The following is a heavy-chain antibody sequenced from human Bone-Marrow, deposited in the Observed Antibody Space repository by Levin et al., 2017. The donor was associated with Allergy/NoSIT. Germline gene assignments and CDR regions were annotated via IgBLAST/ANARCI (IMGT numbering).Heavy chain of an antibody. Sequence: GGSLRLSCAASGFTFSSYAMTWVRQAPGKGLEWVSAISGSGGSTYYADSVKGRFTVSRDNSKNTPVLQMNSLRAEDTAVYYCAKDRDYGGSSGVFDYWGQGTLVTVSS. J-gene: IGHJ4*02. V-gene: IGHV3-23*01. CDR3: AKDRDYGGSSGVFDY. D-gene: IGHD4-23*01. CDR2: ISGSGGST. CDR1: GFTFSSYA.